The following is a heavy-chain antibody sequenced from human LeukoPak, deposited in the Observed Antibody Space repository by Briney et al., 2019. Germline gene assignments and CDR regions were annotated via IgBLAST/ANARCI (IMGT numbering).Heavy chain of an antibody. V-gene: IGHV3-21*04. CDR3: AILTGTLYYGMDV. CDR1: GFTFSSYS. J-gene: IGHJ6*02. D-gene: IGHD3-9*01. CDR2: ISSSSNYI. Sequence: PGGSLRLSCAASGFTFSSYSMNWVRQAPGKGLEWVSSISSSSNYIYYADSVKGRFTISRDNAKNSLYLQMNSLRAEDTALYYCAILTGTLYYGMDVWGQGTTVTVSS.